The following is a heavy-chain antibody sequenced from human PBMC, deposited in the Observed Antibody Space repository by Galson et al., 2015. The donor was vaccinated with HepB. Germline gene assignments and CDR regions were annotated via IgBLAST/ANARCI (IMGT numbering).Heavy chain of an antibody. CDR1: GFTFEDYA. V-gene: IGHV3-9*01. Sequence: SLRLSCAASGFTFEDYAMHWVRQVPGKGLEWVSGISWNSDFTGYADSVRGRFTISRDNAKYSLYLQMNSLRTEDTALYYCVQDLTYYYGSGSYFVGMDVWGHGTTVTVSS. CDR2: ISWNSDFT. CDR3: VQDLTYYYGSGSYFVGMDV. J-gene: IGHJ6*02. D-gene: IGHD3-10*01.